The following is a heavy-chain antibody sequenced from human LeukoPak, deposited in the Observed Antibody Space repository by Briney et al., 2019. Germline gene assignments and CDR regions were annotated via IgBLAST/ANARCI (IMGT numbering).Heavy chain of an antibody. D-gene: IGHD1-26*01. J-gene: IGHJ4*02. CDR2: ISYDGSNK. Sequence: PGRSLRLSCAASGFTFSSYGMHWVRQAPGKGLEWVAVISYDGSNKYYADSVKGRFTISRDNTKSTLYLQMNSLTAKDTAVYYCGTLGVMWEIDYWGQGTLVTVSS. CDR3: GTLGVMWEIDY. V-gene: IGHV3-30*03. CDR1: GFTFSSYG.